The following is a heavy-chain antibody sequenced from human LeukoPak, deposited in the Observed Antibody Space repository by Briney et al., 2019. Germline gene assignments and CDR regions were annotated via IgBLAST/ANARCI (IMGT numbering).Heavy chain of an antibody. CDR1: GDSISSYY. D-gene: IGHD4-17*01. V-gene: IGHV4-59*01. CDR3: ASPLSYGHSYWYFDL. CDR2: IYYTGST. Sequence: SETLSLTCTVSGDSISSYYWSWARQPPGKGLEWIGYIYYTGSTRNNPSLQSRVTISIDTSKNQISLKLSPVTAADTAVYYFASPLSYGHSYWYFDLWGRGILVTVSS. J-gene: IGHJ2*01.